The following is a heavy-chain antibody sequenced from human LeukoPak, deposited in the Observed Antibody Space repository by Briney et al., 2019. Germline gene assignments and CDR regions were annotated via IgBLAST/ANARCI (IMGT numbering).Heavy chain of an antibody. D-gene: IGHD6-19*01. J-gene: IGHJ4*02. CDR3: AKDLDSTGRYEGLGDY. V-gene: IGHV3-23*01. Sequence: GGSLRLSCAASGFTFNSYSMNWVRQAPGKGLEWVSLISTSGNTHYADSVRGRFTISRDNSKNTLYLQMNTLRAEDTAVYYCAKDLDSTGRYEGLGDYWGQGTLVTVSS. CDR2: ISTSGNT. CDR1: GFTFNSYS.